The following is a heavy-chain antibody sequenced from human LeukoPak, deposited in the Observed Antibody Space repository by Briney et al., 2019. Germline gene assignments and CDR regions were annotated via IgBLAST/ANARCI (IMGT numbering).Heavy chain of an antibody. V-gene: IGHV4-34*01. J-gene: IGHJ4*02. CDR1: GFTFTSYA. CDR2: INHSGST. Sequence: GSLRLSCAASGFTFTSYAMSWIRQPPGKGLEWIGEINHSGSTNYNPSLKSRVTISVDTSKNQFSLKLSSVTAADTAVYYCASELSSGYYYKSADWGQGTLVTVSS. D-gene: IGHD3-22*01. CDR3: ASELSSGYYYKSAD.